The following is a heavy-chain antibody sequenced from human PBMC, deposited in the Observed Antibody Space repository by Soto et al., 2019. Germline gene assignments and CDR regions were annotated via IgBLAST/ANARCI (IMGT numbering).Heavy chain of an antibody. V-gene: IGHV3-30*18. CDR2: ISYDGSNK. Sequence: GGSLRLSCAASGFTFSSYGMHWVRQAPGKGLEWVAVISYDGSNKYYADSVKGRFTISRDNSKNTLYLQMNSLRAEDTAVYYCAKGRTRIYCSGGSCYEPYYMDVWGKGTTVTVSS. CDR3: AKGRTRIYCSGGSCYEPYYMDV. CDR1: GFTFSSYG. D-gene: IGHD2-15*01. J-gene: IGHJ6*03.